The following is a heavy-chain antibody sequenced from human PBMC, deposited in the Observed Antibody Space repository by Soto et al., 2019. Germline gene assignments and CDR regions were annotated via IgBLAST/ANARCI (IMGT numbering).Heavy chain of an antibody. J-gene: IGHJ4*02. CDR1: GFTIKSYT. Sequence: GGSLRLSCAASGFTIKSYTMSWVRQVPGKGLEWLSGIIGSDGSTYYADSVKGRFTISRDISKNTLYLQMNSLRVEDTAVYYCAKYKRPDGAWEFDYWGQGTLVTVSS. CDR2: IIGSDGST. D-gene: IGHD1-1*01. V-gene: IGHV3-23*01. CDR3: AKYKRPDGAWEFDY.